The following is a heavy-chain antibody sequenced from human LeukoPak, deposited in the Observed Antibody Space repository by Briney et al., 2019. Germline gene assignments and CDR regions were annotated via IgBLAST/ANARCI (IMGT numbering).Heavy chain of an antibody. V-gene: IGHV4-39*07. Sequence: SETLSLTCTVSGGSISSSSYYRGGIRQPPGRRREWIGSIYYSGSTYYNPALKSRVTISVDTSKNQFSMKLSSVTAADTAVYYCARDSVVGATWAFDYWGQGTLVTVSS. D-gene: IGHD1-26*01. CDR3: ARDSVVGATWAFDY. J-gene: IGHJ4*02. CDR1: GGSISSSSYY. CDR2: IYYSGST.